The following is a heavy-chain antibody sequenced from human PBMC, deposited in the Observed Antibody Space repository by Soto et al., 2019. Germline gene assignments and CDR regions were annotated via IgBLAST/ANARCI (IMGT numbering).Heavy chain of an antibody. J-gene: IGHJ4*02. CDR2: IYHSGST. CDR1: GGSINSGGYS. Sequence: SETLSLTCAVSGGSINSGGYSWSWIRQPPGKGLEWIGYIYHSGSTYYNPSLKSRVTISVDRSKNQFSLKLSSVTAADTAVYYCARAPQGATMIEPPLVYFDYWGQGTLVTVSS. CDR3: ARAPQGATMIEPPLVYFDY. D-gene: IGHD3-22*01. V-gene: IGHV4-30-2*01.